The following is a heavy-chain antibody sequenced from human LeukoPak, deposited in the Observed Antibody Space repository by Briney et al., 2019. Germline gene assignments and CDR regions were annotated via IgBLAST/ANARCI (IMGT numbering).Heavy chain of an antibody. CDR2: ISYDGSNK. Sequence: GGSLRLSCGASGFTFSSYGMHWVRQAPCKGLEWVAVISYDGSNKYYADSVKGRFTISRDNSKNTVYLQMHSLRAEDTAVYYCATEGYCSSTSCYSFRMGDYWGQGTLVTVSS. V-gene: IGHV3-30*03. D-gene: IGHD2-2*01. CDR3: ATEGYCSSTSCYSFRMGDY. CDR1: GFTFSSYG. J-gene: IGHJ4*02.